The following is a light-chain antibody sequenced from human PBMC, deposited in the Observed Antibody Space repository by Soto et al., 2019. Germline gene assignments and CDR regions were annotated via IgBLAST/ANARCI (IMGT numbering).Light chain of an antibody. V-gene: IGLV2-8*01. Sequence: QSVLTRPPSASGSPGQSVTISCSETSSDVGGYNYVSWHQQHPGKAPKLMIYEVSKRPSGVPDRFSGSKSGNTASLIVSGLQAEDEADYYCSSYAGSNNFVFGTGTKVTV. CDR3: SSYAGSNNFV. J-gene: IGLJ1*01. CDR2: EVS. CDR1: SSDVGGYNY.